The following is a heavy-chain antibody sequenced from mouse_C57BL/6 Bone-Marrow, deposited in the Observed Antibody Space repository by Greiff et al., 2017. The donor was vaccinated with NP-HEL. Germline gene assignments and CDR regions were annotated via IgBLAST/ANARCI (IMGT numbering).Heavy chain of an antibody. J-gene: IGHJ3*01. Sequence: EVQGVESGGGLVKPGGSLKLSCAASGFTFSSYAMSWVRQTPEKRLEWVATISDGGSYTYYPDNVKGRFTISRDNAKNNLYLQMSHLKSEDTAMYYCASYGNYVSFAYWGQGTLVTVSA. CDR3: ASYGNYVSFAY. CDR2: ISDGGSYT. CDR1: GFTFSSYA. D-gene: IGHD2-1*01. V-gene: IGHV5-4*01.